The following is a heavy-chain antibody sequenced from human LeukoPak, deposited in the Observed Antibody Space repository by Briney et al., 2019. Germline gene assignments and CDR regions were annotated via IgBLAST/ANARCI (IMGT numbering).Heavy chain of an antibody. V-gene: IGHV4-39*01. CDR3: ARHLRWLPVDY. Sequence: SETLSLTCTVSGDSISSSSYYWGWIRQPPGKGLEWIGGIYYSGGTYYNPSLKSRVTISVDTSKNQFSLKLSSVTAADTAVYYCARHLRWLPVDYWGQGTLVTVSS. D-gene: IGHD4-23*01. CDR2: IYYSGGT. CDR1: GDSISSSSYY. J-gene: IGHJ4*02.